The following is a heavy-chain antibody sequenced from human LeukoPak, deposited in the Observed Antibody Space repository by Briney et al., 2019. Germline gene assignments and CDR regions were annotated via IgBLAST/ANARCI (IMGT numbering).Heavy chain of an antibody. CDR3: AKTPDGELLMTYFDY. CDR2: ISSSSSYI. J-gene: IGHJ4*02. D-gene: IGHD1-26*01. V-gene: IGHV3-21*01. Sequence: GGSLRLSCAASGFTFSSYSMNWVRQAPGKGLEWVSSISSSSSYIYYADSVKGRFTISRDNAKNSLYRQMNSLRAEDTAVYYCAKTPDGELLMTYFDYWGQGTLVTVSS. CDR1: GFTFSSYS.